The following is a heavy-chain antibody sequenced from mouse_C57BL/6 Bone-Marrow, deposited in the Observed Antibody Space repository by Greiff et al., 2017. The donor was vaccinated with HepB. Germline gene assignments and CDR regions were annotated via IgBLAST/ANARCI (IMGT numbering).Heavy chain of an antibody. D-gene: IGHD2-4*01. V-gene: IGHV10-1*01. CDR3: VRGLRVWYFDV. CDR2: IRSKSNNYAT. Sequence: EVHLVESGGGLVQPKGSLKLSCAASGFSFNTYAMNWVRQAPGKGLEWVARIRSKSNNYATYYADSVKDRFTISRDDSESMLYLQMNNLKTEDTAMYYCVRGLRVWYFDVWGTGTTVTVSS. CDR1: GFSFNTYA. J-gene: IGHJ1*03.